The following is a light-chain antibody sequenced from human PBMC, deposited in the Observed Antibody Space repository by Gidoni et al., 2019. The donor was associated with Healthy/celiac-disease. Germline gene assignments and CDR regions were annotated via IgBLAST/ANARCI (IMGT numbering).Light chain of an antibody. Sequence: DVQMTQSPSSLSATVGDRVTITCRASQSLDRFLNWYQQIPGKAPKLLIYAASTLQSGVPSRFSGSGSGTQFTLAITSLHPEDSATYFCQQSQGTPWTFGQGTKVEIK. V-gene: IGKV1-39*01. CDR2: AAS. J-gene: IGKJ1*01. CDR3: QQSQGTPWT. CDR1: QSLDRF.